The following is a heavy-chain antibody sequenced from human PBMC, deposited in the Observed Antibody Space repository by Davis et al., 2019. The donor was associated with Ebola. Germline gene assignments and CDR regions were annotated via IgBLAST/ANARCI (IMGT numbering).Heavy chain of an antibody. CDR1: GFTFSNSA. CDR3: ARDPLTYCSGGSCYYYYGMDV. D-gene: IGHD2-15*01. CDR2: ISGSGGTT. V-gene: IGHV3-23*01. Sequence: PGGSLRLSCAASGFTFSNSAMSWVRQAPGKGLEWVSAISGSGGTTYYAGSVKGRFTISRDNAKNSLYLQMNSLIDEDTAVYYCARDPLTYCSGGSCYYYYGMDVWGKGTTVTVSS. J-gene: IGHJ6*04.